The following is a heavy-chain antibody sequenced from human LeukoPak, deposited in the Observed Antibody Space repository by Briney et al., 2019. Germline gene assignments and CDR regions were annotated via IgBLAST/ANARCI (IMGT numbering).Heavy chain of an antibody. J-gene: IGHJ1*01. CDR2: MNPNSCNT. V-gene: IGHV1-8*03. CDR3: ARGGNIVVVPAAPDFQH. Sequence: ASVKVSCKASGYTFTSYDINWVRQATGQGLEWMGWMNPNSCNTGYAQKFQGRVTITRNTSISTAYMELGSLRSEDTAVYYCARGGNIVVVPAAPDFQHWGQGTLVTVSS. CDR1: GYTFTSYD. D-gene: IGHD2-2*01.